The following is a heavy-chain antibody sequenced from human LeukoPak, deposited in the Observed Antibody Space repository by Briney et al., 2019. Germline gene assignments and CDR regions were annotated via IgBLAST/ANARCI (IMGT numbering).Heavy chain of an antibody. D-gene: IGHD3-10*01. CDR3: ANSGYYGSGSSN. V-gene: IGHV4-34*01. Sequence: SDTVSLPCGACGGSLCGYYWIWLRHPPGKGLEGLGEINHSGSTNYNPSLKSRVTISVDTSKNQFSLKLSSVTAADTAVYYCANSGYYGSGSSNWGQGTLVTVSS. CDR1: GGSLCGYY. CDR2: INHSGST. J-gene: IGHJ4*02.